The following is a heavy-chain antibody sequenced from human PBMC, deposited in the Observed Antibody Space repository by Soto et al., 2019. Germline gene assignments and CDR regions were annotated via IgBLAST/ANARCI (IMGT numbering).Heavy chain of an antibody. J-gene: IGHJ4*02. CDR2: FDPEDGET. V-gene: IGHV1-24*01. CDR1: GYTLTELS. D-gene: IGHD3-22*01. CDR3: ATDRVYYYDSSGYYEPLVD. Sequence: GASVKVSCKVSGYTLTELSMHWVRQAPGKGLEWMGGFDPEDGETIYAQKFQGRVTMTEDTSTDTAYMELSSLRSEDTAVYYCATDRVYYYDSSGYYEPLVDWGQGTLVTVSS.